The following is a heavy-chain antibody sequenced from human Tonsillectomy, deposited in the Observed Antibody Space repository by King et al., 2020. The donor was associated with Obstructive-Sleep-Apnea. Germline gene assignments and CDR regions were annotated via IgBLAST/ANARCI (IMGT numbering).Heavy chain of an antibody. J-gene: IGHJ4*02. V-gene: IGHV3-30*04. Sequence: VQLVESGGGVVQPGRSLRLSCAASGFTFSSYAMHWVRQAPGKGLEWVAVISYDGSNKYYADSVKGRFTTSRDTSKKTLYLQMNSLRAEDTAVYYCARVIGRYCSGGSCYIPDYWGQGTLVTVSS. CDR2: ISYDGSNK. CDR1: GFTFSSYA. D-gene: IGHD2-15*01. CDR3: ARVIGRYCSGGSCYIPDY.